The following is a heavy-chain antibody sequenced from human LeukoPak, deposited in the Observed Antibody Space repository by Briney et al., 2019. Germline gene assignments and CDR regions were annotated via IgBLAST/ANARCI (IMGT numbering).Heavy chain of an antibody. CDR2: IYYTGST. CDR3: ARIYYSYYYMDV. CDR1: GGSISSYY. Sequence: SETLSLTCTVSGGSISSYYWSWVRQPPGKGLEWIASIYYTGSTYYNPSLKSRITISVDTSKNQFSLKLSSVTAADTAVYYCARIYYSYYYMDVWGKGTTVTISS. J-gene: IGHJ6*03. V-gene: IGHV4-39*01.